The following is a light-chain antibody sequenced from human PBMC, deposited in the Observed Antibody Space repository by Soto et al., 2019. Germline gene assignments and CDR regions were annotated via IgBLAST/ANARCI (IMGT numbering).Light chain of an antibody. V-gene: IGKV3-15*01. CDR3: QQYNDWPPWT. J-gene: IGKJ1*01. CDR1: QSVGSK. CDR2: GAS. Sequence: EIVMRQSPDTLSVSPGEGATLSCRASQSVGSKLAWYQQRPGQAPRLLIYGASTRVTDVPARFSGSGSGTEFTLTISSLQSEDLAVYYCQQYNDWPPWTFGQGTKVEIK.